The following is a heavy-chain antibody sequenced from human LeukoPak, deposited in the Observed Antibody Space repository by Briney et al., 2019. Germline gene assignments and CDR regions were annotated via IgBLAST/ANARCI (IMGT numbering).Heavy chain of an antibody. CDR3: ARGQGRWVPRIIAVAAYFDY. CDR1: GGSFSGYY. V-gene: IGHV4-34*01. D-gene: IGHD6-19*01. Sequence: SETLSLTCAVYGGSFSGYYWSWIRQPPGRGLEWIGEINHSGSTNYNPSLKSRVTIPVDTSKNQFSLKLSSVTAADTAVYYCARGQGRWVPRIIAVAAYFDYWGQGTLVTVSS. J-gene: IGHJ4*02. CDR2: INHSGST.